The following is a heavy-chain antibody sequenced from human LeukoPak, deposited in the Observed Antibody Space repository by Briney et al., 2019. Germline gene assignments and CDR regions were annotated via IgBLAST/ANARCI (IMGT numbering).Heavy chain of an antibody. CDR3: AKETDYYGSGSYFDY. J-gene: IGHJ4*02. Sequence: PGGSLRLSCAASGFTFSSYAMSWVRQAPGKGLEWVSAISGSGGSTYYEDSVKGRFTISRDNSKNTLYLQMNSLRAEDTAVYYCAKETDYYGSGSYFDYWGQGTLVTVSS. V-gene: IGHV3-23*01. D-gene: IGHD3-10*01. CDR1: GFTFSSYA. CDR2: ISGSGGST.